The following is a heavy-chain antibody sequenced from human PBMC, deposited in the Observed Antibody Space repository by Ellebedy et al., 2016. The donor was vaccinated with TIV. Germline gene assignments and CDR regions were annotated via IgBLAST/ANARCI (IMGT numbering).Heavy chain of an antibody. D-gene: IGHD3-10*01. Sequence: GESLKISCAASGFSLSYSWMHWVRQAPGKGLEWVSTISDSGGNTHFPDSVKGRFTISRDNSRNTVYLQMNNLRAEDTAVYYCARDSGRRRSWDNDYWGQGTLVTVSS. CDR1: GFSLSYSW. V-gene: IGHV3-23*01. CDR2: ISDSGGNT. CDR3: ARDSGRRRSWDNDY. J-gene: IGHJ4*02.